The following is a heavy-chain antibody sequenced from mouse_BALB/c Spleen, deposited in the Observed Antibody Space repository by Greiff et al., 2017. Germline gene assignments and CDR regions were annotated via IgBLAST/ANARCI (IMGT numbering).Heavy chain of an antibody. D-gene: IGHD1-1*01. CDR2: ISSGGST. Sequence: EVKVEESGGGLVKPGGSLKLSCAASGFTFSSYAMSWVRQTPEKRLEWVASISSGGSTYYPDSVKGRFTISRDNARNILYLQMSSLRSEDTAMYYCARKGDYYGSSPYWYFDVWGAGTTVTVSS. V-gene: IGHV5-6-5*01. CDR1: GFTFSSYA. CDR3: ARKGDYYGSSPYWYFDV. J-gene: IGHJ1*01.